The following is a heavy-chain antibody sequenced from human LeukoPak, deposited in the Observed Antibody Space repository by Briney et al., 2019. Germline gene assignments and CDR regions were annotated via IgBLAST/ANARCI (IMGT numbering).Heavy chain of an antibody. J-gene: IGHJ6*02. CDR1: GFTFSSYA. CDR2: ISYDGSNK. V-gene: IGHV3-30-3*01. CDR3: ARGGYGDSSLDV. D-gene: IGHD4-17*01. Sequence: GGSLRLSCAASGFTFSSYAMSWVRQAPGKGLEWVAVISYDGSNKYYADSVKGRFTISRDNSKNTLYLQMNSLRAEDTAVYYCARGGYGDSSLDVWGQGTTVTVSS.